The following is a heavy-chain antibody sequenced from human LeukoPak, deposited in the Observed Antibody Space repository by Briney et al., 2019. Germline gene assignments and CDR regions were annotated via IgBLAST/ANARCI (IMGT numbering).Heavy chain of an antibody. CDR3: ARDCQVRKDYYGMDV. CDR1: GYTFTGYY. V-gene: IGHV1-46*01. Sequence: ASVKVSCKASGYTFTGYYMHWVRQAPGQGLEWMGIINPSGGSTSYAQKFQGRVTMTRDTSTSTVYMELSSLRSEDTAVYYCARDCQVRKDYYGMDVWGQGTTVTVSS. CDR2: INPSGGST. J-gene: IGHJ6*02. D-gene: IGHD2-2*01.